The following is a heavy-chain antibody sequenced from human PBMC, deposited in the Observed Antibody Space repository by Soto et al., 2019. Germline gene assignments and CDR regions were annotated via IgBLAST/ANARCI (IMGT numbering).Heavy chain of an antibody. CDR3: AKERGVGFGEFLNYFDY. V-gene: IGHV3-30*18. Sequence: QVQLVESGGGVVQPGRSLTLSCAASGFTFSSYGMHWFRQAPGKGQEWEAVISFDGSNKYYADSVKGRFTISIDNSKNTLYLQMNSLRAEDTAAYYCAKERGVGFGEFLNYFDYWGQGTLVTVSS. CDR1: GFTFSSYG. CDR2: ISFDGSNK. J-gene: IGHJ4*02. D-gene: IGHD3-10*01.